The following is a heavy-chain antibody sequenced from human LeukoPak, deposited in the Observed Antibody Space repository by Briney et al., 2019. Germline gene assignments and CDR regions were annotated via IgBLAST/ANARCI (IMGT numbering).Heavy chain of an antibody. V-gene: IGHV5-51*01. CDR1: GYSFSSYW. J-gene: IGHJ4*02. D-gene: IGHD3-10*01. CDR2: IDPGDADT. Sequence: GESLKISCKGSGYSFSSYWIGWVRQMPGKGLEWVGSIDPGDADTRYSPSFQGQVTISADKSISTAYLQWSKLKASDTAMYYCARLRDGRAFGAIDYWGQGTLVTVSS. CDR3: ARLRDGRAFGAIDY.